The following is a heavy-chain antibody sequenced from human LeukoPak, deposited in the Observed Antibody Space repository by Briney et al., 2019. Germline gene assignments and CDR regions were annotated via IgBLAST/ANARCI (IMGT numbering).Heavy chain of an antibody. J-gene: IGHJ3*02. D-gene: IGHD4-17*01. CDR2: ISGSGGST. CDR3: VKEFLGTVTTNDAFDI. V-gene: IGHV3-23*01. Sequence: GGSLRLSCAASGFTFSSYAMSWVRQAPGKGLEWVSAISGSGGSTYYADSVKGRFTISRDNSKNTLYLQMNSLRAEDTAVYYCVKEFLGTVTTNDAFDIWGQGTMVTVSS. CDR1: GFTFSSYA.